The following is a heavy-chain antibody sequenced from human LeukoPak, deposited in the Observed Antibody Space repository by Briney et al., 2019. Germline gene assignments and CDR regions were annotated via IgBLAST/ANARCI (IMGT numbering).Heavy chain of an antibody. D-gene: IGHD2-15*01. J-gene: IGHJ5*02. CDR3: ARGNRVIAATPRPWFDP. Sequence: SQTLSLTCTVSGGSISSGDYYWSWIRQPPGKGLEWIGYIYYSGSTYYNPSLSSRVTISVDPPKNQFSLNLSSVTAPDTAVYYCARGNRVIAATPRPWFDPWGQGTLVTVSS. V-gene: IGHV4-30-4*01. CDR2: IYYSGST. CDR1: GGSISSGDYY.